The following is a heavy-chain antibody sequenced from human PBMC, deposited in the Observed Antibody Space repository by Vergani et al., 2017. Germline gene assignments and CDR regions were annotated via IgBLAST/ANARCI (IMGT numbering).Heavy chain of an antibody. D-gene: IGHD6-19*01. Sequence: VQLVESGGVVVQPGGSLRLSCAASGFTFSSYAMHWVRQAPGKGLEWVAVISYDGSNKYYADSVKGRFTISRDNSKNTLYLQMNSLRAEDTAVYYCARDRFSSGSSYWGQGTLVTVSS. J-gene: IGHJ4*02. CDR2: ISYDGSNK. V-gene: IGHV3-30*01. CDR3: ARDRFSSGSSY. CDR1: GFTFSSYA.